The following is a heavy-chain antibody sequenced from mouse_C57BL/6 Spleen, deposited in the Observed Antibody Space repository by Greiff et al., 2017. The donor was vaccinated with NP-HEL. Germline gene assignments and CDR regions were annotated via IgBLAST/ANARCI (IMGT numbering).Heavy chain of an antibody. CDR1: GYSITSGYD. CDR3: ASYGSRAWFAY. V-gene: IGHV3-1*01. D-gene: IGHD1-1*01. J-gene: IGHJ3*01. CDR2: ISYSGST. Sequence: DVQLQESGPGMVKPSQSLSLTCTVTGYSITSGYDWHWIRHFPGNKLEWMGYISYSGSTNYNPSLKSRISITHDTSKNHFFLKLNSVTTEDTATYYCASYGSRAWFAYWGQGTLVTVSA.